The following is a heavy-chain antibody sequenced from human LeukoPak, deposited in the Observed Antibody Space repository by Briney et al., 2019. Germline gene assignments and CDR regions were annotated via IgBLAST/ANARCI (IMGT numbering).Heavy chain of an antibody. CDR1: GFIFNTYG. Sequence: GGSLRLSCAASGFIFNTYGTSWVRQAPGKGLEWVSALSGNTYYADSVKGRFTISTDSSKNTLFLQMNSLRAEDTAVYYCAILNWSSGRAWGQGTLVTVPS. D-gene: IGHD1-1*01. CDR2: LSGNT. CDR3: AILNWSSGRA. V-gene: IGHV3-23*01. J-gene: IGHJ5*02.